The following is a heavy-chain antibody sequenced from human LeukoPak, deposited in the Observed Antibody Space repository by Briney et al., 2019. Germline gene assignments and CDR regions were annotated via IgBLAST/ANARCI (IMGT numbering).Heavy chain of an antibody. J-gene: IGHJ3*02. CDR1: GFIFSSYG. D-gene: IGHD6-25*01. V-gene: IGHV3-23*01. Sequence: GGSLRLSCAASGFIFSSYGMTWVRQAPGKGLEWVSAISGSGSGGSTYYADSVKGRFTISRDNSKNTLYLQMNSLRAEDTAIYYCAKDRGTSLCDAFDIWGQGTMVTVSS. CDR2: ISGSGSGGST. CDR3: AKDRGTSLCDAFDI.